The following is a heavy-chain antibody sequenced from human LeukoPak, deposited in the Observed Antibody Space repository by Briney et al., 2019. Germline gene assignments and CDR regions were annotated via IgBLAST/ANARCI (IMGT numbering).Heavy chain of an antibody. V-gene: IGHV3-30-3*01. Sequence: GESLRLSCAASGFTFSSYAMHWVRQAPGKGLEWLAVISYDGINKYYAEYVKGRVTISRDNYKTSLYLQMNSLRAEDTDVYYCARENYGGNSGLDYWGQGTVVTVSS. D-gene: IGHD4-23*01. CDR1: GFTFSSYA. J-gene: IGHJ4*02. CDR3: ARENYGGNSGLDY. CDR2: ISYDGINK.